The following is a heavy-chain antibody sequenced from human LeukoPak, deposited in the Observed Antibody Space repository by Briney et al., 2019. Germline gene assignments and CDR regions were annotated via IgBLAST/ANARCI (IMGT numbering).Heavy chain of an antibody. J-gene: IGHJ5*02. CDR2: ISYDGSNK. V-gene: IGHV3-30-3*01. D-gene: IGHD2-15*01. CDR1: GFTFSSYA. Sequence: TGGSLRLSCAASGFTFSSYAMHWVRQAPGKGLEWVAVISYDGSNKYYADSVKGRFTISRDNAKNTLYLQMNSLRAEDTAVYYCAKGFLLPNWFDPWGQGTLVTVSS. CDR3: AKGFLLPNWFDP.